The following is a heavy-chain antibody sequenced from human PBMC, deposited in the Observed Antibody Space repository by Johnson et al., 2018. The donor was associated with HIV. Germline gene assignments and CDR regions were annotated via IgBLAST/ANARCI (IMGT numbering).Heavy chain of an antibody. CDR1: GFTFDDYG. CDR3: ARAGIAVLPAGAFDI. D-gene: IGHD2-2*01. CDR2: INWNGGST. V-gene: IGHV3-20*03. J-gene: IGHJ3*02. Sequence: VQLVESGGGVVQPGRASGFTFDDYGMSWVRQAPGKGPEWVSGINWNGGSTGYADAVKGRCTISRDNSKNTLYLQMSSLRAEDAAIYYCARAGIAVLPAGAFDIWGQGTLVTVSS.